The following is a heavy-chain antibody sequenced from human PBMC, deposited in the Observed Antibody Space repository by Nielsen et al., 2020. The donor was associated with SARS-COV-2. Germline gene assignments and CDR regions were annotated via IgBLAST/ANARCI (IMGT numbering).Heavy chain of an antibody. V-gene: IGHV3-9*01. Sequence: GEYLKLSCAASGLTIDDYAMHWGRQAPGKGQDRVSGISWNIGSIGYADSVKGRFTISRDNAKNSLYLQMNSLRAEDTALYYCAKDMEWELPGGAFDIWGQGTMVTVSS. D-gene: IGHD1-26*01. CDR1: GLTIDDYA. CDR3: AKDMEWELPGGAFDI. CDR2: ISWNIGSI. J-gene: IGHJ3*02.